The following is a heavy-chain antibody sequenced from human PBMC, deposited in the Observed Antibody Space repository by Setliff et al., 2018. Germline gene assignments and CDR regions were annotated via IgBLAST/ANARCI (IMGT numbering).Heavy chain of an antibody. V-gene: IGHV1-24*01. CDR2: FDPEDGET. CDR1: GYTLTELS. D-gene: IGHD4-17*01. Sequence: GASVKVSCKVSGYTLTELSRHWVRQAPGKGLEWMGGFDPEDGETIYAQKFQGRVTMTEDESTSTAYMELSSLRSEDTAVYYCARADLRDAFDIWGQGTMVTVSS. J-gene: IGHJ3*02. CDR3: ARADLRDAFDI.